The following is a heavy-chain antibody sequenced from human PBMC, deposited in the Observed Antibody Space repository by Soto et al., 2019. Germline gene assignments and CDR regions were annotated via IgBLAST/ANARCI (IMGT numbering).Heavy chain of an antibody. J-gene: IGHJ4*02. V-gene: IGHV4-39*01. D-gene: IGHD3-3*02. CDR2: MFYGVST. CDR1: GSSINSSGYY. CDR3: ARLPSRHLVDY. Sequence: SETLSLTCTVSGSSINSSGYYWGWIRQPPGKGLEWIGSMFYGVSTYYNPSLKSRVNVSVDTSKNQFSLNLRSVTAADTAVYYCARLPSRHLVDYWGQGTLVTVS.